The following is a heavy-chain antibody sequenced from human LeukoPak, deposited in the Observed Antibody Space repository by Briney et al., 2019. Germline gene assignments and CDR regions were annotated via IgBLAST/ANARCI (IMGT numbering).Heavy chain of an antibody. Sequence: SETLSLTCTVSGGSISSYYWSWIRQPAGKGLEWIGYIYYSGSTNYNPSLKSRVTISVDTSKNQFSLKLSSVTAADTAVYYCESGYSGYGPQDYWGQGTLVTVSS. V-gene: IGHV4-59*01. D-gene: IGHD5-12*01. CDR1: GGSISSYY. CDR2: IYYSGST. J-gene: IGHJ4*02. CDR3: ESGYSGYGPQDY.